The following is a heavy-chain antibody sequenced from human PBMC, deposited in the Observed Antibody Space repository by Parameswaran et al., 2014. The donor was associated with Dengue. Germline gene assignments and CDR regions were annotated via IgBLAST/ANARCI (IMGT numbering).Heavy chain of an antibody. CDR3: AGGTYCSGGSCYSDQALSMDV. V-gene: IGHV3-21*03. D-gene: IGHD2-15*01. J-gene: IGHJ6*02. CDR2: ISSSSTYI. Sequence: WIRQPPGKGLEWVSSISSSSTYIYYADSMKGRFTISRDDAKNSLYLQLHSLRAEDTALYYCAGGTYCSGGSCYSDQALSMDVWGQGTTVTVSS.